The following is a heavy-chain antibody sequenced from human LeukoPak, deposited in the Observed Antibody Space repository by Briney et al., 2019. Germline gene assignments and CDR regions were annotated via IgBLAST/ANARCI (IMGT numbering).Heavy chain of an antibody. CDR3: ARDRGAPELRRNDY. Sequence: ASAKVSCKASGYTFTSYGISWVRQAPGQGLEWMGWISAYNGNTNYAQKLQGRVTMTTDTSTSTAYMELRSLRSDDTAVYYCARDRGAPELRRNDYWGQGTLVTVSS. CDR2: ISAYNGNT. J-gene: IGHJ4*02. D-gene: IGHD1-7*01. V-gene: IGHV1-18*01. CDR1: GYTFTSYG.